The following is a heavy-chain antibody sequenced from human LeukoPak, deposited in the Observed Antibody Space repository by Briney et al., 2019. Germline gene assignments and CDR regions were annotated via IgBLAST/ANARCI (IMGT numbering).Heavy chain of an antibody. CDR1: GGSISSSSYY. CDR3: AREPTVTPLEGAFDI. V-gene: IGHV4-39*01. D-gene: IGHD4-17*01. Sequence: SETLSLTCTVSGGSISSSSYYWGWIRQPPGKGLEWIGSIYYSGSTYYNPSLKSRVTISVDTSKNQFSLKLSSVTAADTAVYYCAREPTVTPLEGAFDIWGQGTMVTVSS. CDR2: IYYSGST. J-gene: IGHJ3*02.